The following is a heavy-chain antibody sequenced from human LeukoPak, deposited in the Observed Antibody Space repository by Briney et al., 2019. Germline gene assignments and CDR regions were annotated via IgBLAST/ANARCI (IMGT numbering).Heavy chain of an antibody. V-gene: IGHV3-7*01. CDR2: IKQDGSEK. CDR3: ARARGIDY. Sequence: PGGSLRLSCAASGFTFSGYWMSWVRQAPGKGLEWVANIKQDGSEKYYVDSVKGRFTISRDNAKNSLYLQMNSLRAEDTAVYYCARARGIDYWGQGALVTVSS. CDR1: GFTFSGYW. J-gene: IGHJ4*02. D-gene: IGHD3-10*01.